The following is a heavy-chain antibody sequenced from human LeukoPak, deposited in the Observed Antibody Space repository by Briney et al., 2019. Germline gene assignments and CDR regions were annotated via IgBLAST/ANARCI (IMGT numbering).Heavy chain of an antibody. CDR1: GFTFSSYW. CDR2: IDSDGSST. D-gene: IGHD4-11*01. J-gene: IGHJ4*02. V-gene: IGHV3-74*01. Sequence: GGSLRLSCAASGFTFSSYWMHWVRRAPGKGLVWVSRIDSDGSSTSYADSVKGRFTISRDNAKNTLYLQMNSLRAEDTAVYYCASPGGNYALLGFGYWSQGTLVTVSS. CDR3: ASPGGNYALLGFGY.